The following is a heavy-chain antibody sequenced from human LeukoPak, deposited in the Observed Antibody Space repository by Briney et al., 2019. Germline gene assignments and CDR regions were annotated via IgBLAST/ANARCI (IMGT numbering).Heavy chain of an antibody. CDR3: ARDLGHNGIADY. Sequence: GESLRLSCAASGFIFSSYSMNWVRQAPGKGLEWVSAISGSGGSTYSADSVKGRFTISRDNAKNSLYLQMNSLRAEDTAVYYCARDLGHNGIADYWGQGTLVTVSS. CDR2: ISGSGGST. CDR1: GFIFSSYS. J-gene: IGHJ4*02. D-gene: IGHD2-8*01. V-gene: IGHV3-21*01.